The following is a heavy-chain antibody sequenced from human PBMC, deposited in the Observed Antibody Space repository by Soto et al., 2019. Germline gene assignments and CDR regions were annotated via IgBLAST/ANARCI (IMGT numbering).Heavy chain of an antibody. CDR3: ARGSWDDVTGHYYMDV. D-gene: IGHD1-1*01. Sequence: QVQLQQSGPGLVKPSQTLSLTCDISGDSVSSNSAAWNWIRQTPSRGLEWLGRTYYRSKWYINYAVSVHSRITVNPDTSKNQFSLQLNSVTPEDTAVYYCARGSWDDVTGHYYMDVWGKGTTVTVSS. V-gene: IGHV6-1*01. CDR1: GDSVSSNSAA. J-gene: IGHJ6*03. CDR2: TYYRSKWYI.